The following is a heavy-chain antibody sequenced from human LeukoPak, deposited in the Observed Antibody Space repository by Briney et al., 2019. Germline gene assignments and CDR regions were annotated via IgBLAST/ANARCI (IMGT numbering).Heavy chain of an antibody. J-gene: IGHJ3*02. CDR1: GGSFSGYY. D-gene: IGHD6-19*01. Sequence: SETLSLTCAVYGGSFSGYYWSWIRQPPGKGLEWIGEINHSGSTNYNPSLKSRVTISVDTSKNQFSLKLSSVTAADTAVYYCARHWSSGWYNDAFDIWGQGTMVTVSS. CDR2: INHSGST. CDR3: ARHWSSGWYNDAFDI. V-gene: IGHV4-34*01.